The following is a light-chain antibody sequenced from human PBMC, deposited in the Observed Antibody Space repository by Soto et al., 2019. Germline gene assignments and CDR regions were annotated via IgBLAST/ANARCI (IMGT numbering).Light chain of an antibody. V-gene: IGKV1-33*01. CDR3: QQYDNLPPEFT. J-gene: IGKJ3*01. CDR1: QDISNY. CDR2: DAS. Sequence: DIQMTQSPSSLSASVGDRVTITCQASQDISNYLNWYQQKPGKAPKLLIYDASNLETGVPSRFSGSGSGTDFTITISSLQPEDIATYYCQQYDNLPPEFTFGPGTKVDIK.